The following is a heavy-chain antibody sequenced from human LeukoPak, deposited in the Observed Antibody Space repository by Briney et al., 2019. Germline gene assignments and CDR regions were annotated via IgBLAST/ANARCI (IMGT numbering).Heavy chain of an antibody. CDR3: VRENSVDYFRGPFDPFDI. V-gene: IGHV1-2*02. D-gene: IGHD3-10*01. Sequence: ASVKVSCKASGYTFTGYYLHWVRPAPGQGLDWVGWINHNSGGTNYAHNFQGRVTMTGDTSISTAYMELSSLRSDDTAVYYCVRENSVDYFRGPFDPFDIWGQGTMVTVSA. CDR1: GYTFTGYY. J-gene: IGHJ3*02. CDR2: INHNSGGT.